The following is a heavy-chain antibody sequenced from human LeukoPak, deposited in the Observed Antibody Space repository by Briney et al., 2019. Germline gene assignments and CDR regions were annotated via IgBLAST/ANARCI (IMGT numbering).Heavy chain of an antibody. CDR1: GYSVSSGYY. CDR3: ARTTMVRGTYYMDV. CDR2: IYHSGST. Sequence: SETLSLTCTVSGYSVSSGYYWGWIRQPPGKGLEWIGNIYHSGSTYSNPSLKSRVTISVDTSKNQFSLKLSSVTAADTAVYYCARTTMVRGTYYMDVWGKGTTVTVSS. J-gene: IGHJ6*03. V-gene: IGHV4-38-2*02. D-gene: IGHD3-10*01.